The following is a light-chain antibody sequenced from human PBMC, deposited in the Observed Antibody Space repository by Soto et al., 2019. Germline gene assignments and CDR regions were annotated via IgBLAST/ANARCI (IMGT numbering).Light chain of an antibody. J-gene: IGKJ2*01. V-gene: IGKV1-12*01. CDR1: QGISSW. Sequence: DLQMTQSPSSVSASVGDRVTITCRASQGISSWLVWYQQKPGKAPKLLIYAASSLQSGVPSRFSGSGSGTDFTLTISSLQPEDFATYYCQQANNFPYTFGQGTKLEIK. CDR2: AAS. CDR3: QQANNFPYT.